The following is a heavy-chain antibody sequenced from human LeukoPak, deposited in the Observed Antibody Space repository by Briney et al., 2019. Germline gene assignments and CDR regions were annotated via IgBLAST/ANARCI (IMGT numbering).Heavy chain of an antibody. D-gene: IGHD5/OR15-5a*01. J-gene: IGHJ4*02. CDR2: FDPEDGET. V-gene: IGHV1-24*01. Sequence: ASVKVSCKVSGYTLNDLSMHWVRQAPGKGLEWMGGFDPEDGETIYTQKFQGRVTMTEDTFTDTAYMELRSLRSEDTAVYYCAAGGVYDLFDYWGQGTLVTVSS. CDR1: GYTLNDLS. CDR3: AAGGVYDLFDY.